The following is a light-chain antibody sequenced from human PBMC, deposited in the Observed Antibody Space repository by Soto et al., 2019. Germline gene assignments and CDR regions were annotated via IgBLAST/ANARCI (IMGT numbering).Light chain of an antibody. Sequence: EIVLTQSPATLSLSPGERATLSCRASQSVSRSYLAWYQQKPGQAPRLLIYGASSRATGIPDRFSGSGSGTDFTLTISRLEPEDFAVYYCQQYGSSPPYPFGEGTKLEIK. CDR2: GAS. J-gene: IGKJ2*01. CDR3: QQYGSSPPYP. V-gene: IGKV3-20*01. CDR1: QSVSRSY.